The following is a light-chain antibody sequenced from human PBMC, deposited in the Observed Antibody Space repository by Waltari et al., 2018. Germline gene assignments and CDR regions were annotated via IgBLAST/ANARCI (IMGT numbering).Light chain of an antibody. CDR1: SSNIGNNY. V-gene: IGLV1-51*01. J-gene: IGLJ3*02. CDR3: GTWDTSLSAVV. Sequence: QSVLTQPPSVSAAPGQEVTISCSGSSSNIGNNYVSWYQQLPETAPKLRIYDKYRRPSGIPDRFSGSKSGTSATLGITGLQTGDEADYYCGTWDTSLSAVVFGGGTKVTVL. CDR2: DKY.